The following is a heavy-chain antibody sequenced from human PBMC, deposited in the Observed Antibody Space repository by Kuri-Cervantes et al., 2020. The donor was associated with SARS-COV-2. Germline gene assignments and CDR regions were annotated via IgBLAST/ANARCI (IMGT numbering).Heavy chain of an antibody. CDR3: ARGRRSSDCSSTSCYLNWFDP. V-gene: IGHV1-18*04. J-gene: IGHJ5*02. D-gene: IGHD2-2*01. CDR1: GYSFTSYW. Sequence: ASVKVSCKGSGYSFTSYWISWVRQAPGQGLEWMGWISAYNGNTNYAQKLQGRVTMTTDTSTSTAYMELRSLRSDDTAVYYCARGRRSSDCSSTSCYLNWFDPWGQGTLVTVSS. CDR2: ISAYNGNT.